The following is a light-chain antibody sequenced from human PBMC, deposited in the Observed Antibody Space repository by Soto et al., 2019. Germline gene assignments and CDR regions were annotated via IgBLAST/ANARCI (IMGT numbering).Light chain of an antibody. V-gene: IGLV2-14*01. CDR2: EVT. J-gene: IGLJ1*01. CDR1: SSDVGSYSH. CDR3: ISYTGSSTSYV. Sequence: QSVLSQPSSVSWSPGQLITISCSGTSSDVGSYSHVAWYQQFPGKTPNLIIYEVTYRPSGVSHRFSASKSGNTASLTISGLQAGDEADYYCISYTGSSTSYVFGTGTKVTVL.